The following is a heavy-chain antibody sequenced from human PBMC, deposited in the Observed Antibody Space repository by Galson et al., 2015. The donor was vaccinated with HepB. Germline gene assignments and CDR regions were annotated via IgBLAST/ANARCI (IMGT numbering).Heavy chain of an antibody. J-gene: IGHJ2*01. CDR1: GGTFSSYA. V-gene: IGHV1-69*13. Sequence: SVKVSCKASGGTFSSYAISWVRQAPGQGLEWMGGIIPIFGTANYAQKFQGRVTITADESTSTAYMELSSLRSEDTAVYYCARDAYYDSSGYYSYWYFDLWGRGTLVTVSS. CDR2: IIPIFGTA. D-gene: IGHD3-22*01. CDR3: ARDAYYDSSGYYSYWYFDL.